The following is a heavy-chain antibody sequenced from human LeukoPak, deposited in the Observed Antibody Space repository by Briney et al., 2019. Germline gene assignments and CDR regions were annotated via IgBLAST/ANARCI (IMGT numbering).Heavy chain of an antibody. Sequence: GGSLRLSCAASGFTFSSYAMSWVRLAPGKGLEWVSSASGRDAATYHADSVKGRFTISRDNSKNTLYLQLNSLRAEDSAVYYCARGNIAAAGIHYWGQGTLVIVSS. J-gene: IGHJ4*02. CDR3: ARGNIAAAGIHY. CDR2: ASGRDAAT. D-gene: IGHD6-13*01. V-gene: IGHV3-23*01. CDR1: GFTFSSYA.